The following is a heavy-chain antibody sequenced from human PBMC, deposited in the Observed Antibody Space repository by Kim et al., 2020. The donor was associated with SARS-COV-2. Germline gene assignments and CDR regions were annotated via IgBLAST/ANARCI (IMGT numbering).Heavy chain of an antibody. J-gene: IGHJ6*02. CDR1: GYTFTSYY. CDR3: ARGSGSYYTPVSYGMDV. Sequence: ASVKVSCKASGYTFTSYYMHWVRQAPGQGLEWMGIINPSGGSTSYAQKFQGRVTMTRDTSTSTVYMELSSLRSEDTAVYYCARGSGSYYTPVSYGMDVWGQGTTVTVSS. V-gene: IGHV1-46*01. D-gene: IGHD3-10*01. CDR2: INPSGGST.